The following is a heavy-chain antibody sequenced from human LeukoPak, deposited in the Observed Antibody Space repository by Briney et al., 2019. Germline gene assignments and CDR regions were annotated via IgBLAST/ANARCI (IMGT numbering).Heavy chain of an antibody. Sequence: PSETLSLTCTVSGGSISSYYWSWIRQPPGKGLEWIGYISYSGSTNYNPSLKSRVTISVDTSKNQFSLKLSPVTAADTAVYYCARHLGATPFDYWGQGTLVTVSS. D-gene: IGHD1-26*01. J-gene: IGHJ4*02. CDR2: ISYSGST. CDR1: GGSISSYY. CDR3: ARHLGATPFDY. V-gene: IGHV4-59*08.